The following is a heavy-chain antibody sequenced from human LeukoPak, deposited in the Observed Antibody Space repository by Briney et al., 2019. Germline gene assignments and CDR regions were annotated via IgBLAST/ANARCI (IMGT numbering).Heavy chain of an antibody. Sequence: PSQTLSLTCTVSGGSISSGGYYWSWIRQPPGKGLEWVGYIYHSGSPYYNPSLKSRVTISVDRSKNQFSLKLSSVTAADTAVYYCAAPTRAGDFQHWGQGTLVTVSS. CDR2: IYHSGSP. V-gene: IGHV4-30-2*01. CDR3: AAPTRAGDFQH. CDR1: GGSISSGGYY. J-gene: IGHJ1*01. D-gene: IGHD2-15*01.